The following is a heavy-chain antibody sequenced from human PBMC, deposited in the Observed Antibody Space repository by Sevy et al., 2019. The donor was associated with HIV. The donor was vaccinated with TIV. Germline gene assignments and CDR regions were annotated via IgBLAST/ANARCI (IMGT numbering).Heavy chain of an antibody. J-gene: IGHJ4*02. Sequence: GSLRLSCAASGFTFIRYNMNWVLQAPGKGLEWVSSVSGSSNYIYYAESLKGRFIISRDNAKDTLYLQMNSLRADDTAVYYCARGPPDGSYDYFDYWGQGTLVTVSS. CDR1: GFTFIRYN. CDR2: VSGSSNYI. CDR3: ARGPPDGSYDYFDY. V-gene: IGHV3-21*06. D-gene: IGHD1-26*01.